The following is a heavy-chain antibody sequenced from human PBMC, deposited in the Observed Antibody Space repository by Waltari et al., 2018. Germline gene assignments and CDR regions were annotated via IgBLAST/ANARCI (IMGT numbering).Heavy chain of an antibody. CDR1: GFTFSSYA. CDR3: AKGIAAAGPFDY. CDR2: IYSGGSST. D-gene: IGHD6-13*01. J-gene: IGHJ4*02. V-gene: IGHV3-23*03. Sequence: EVQLLEVGGGLVQPGGSLRLSCAASGFTFSSYAMSWVRQAPGKGLEWVSVIYSGGSSTYYSDSVKGRFTISGDNSKNTLYLPMNSLRAEDTAVYYCAKGIAAAGPFDYWGQGTLVTVSS.